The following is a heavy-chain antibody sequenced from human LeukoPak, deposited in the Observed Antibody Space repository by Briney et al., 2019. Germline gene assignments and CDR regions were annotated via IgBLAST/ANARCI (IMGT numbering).Heavy chain of an antibody. V-gene: IGHV1-18*01. D-gene: IGHD6-19*01. CDR1: GYTFTSYG. CDR3: ARDISTSGVAGFDS. Sequence: ASVKVSCKASGYTFTSYGISWVRQAPGQGLEWMGWISAYNGNTNYAQKLQGRVTMTTDTSTSTACMELRSLRSDDTAIYYCARDISTSGVAGFDSWGQGTLVTVSS. CDR2: ISAYNGNT. J-gene: IGHJ4*02.